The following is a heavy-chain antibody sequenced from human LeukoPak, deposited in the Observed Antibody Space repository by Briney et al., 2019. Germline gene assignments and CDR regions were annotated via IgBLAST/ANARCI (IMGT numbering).Heavy chain of an antibody. Sequence: PSETLSLTCTVSGGSISSGDYYWSWIRQPPGKGLEWIGYIYYSGSTYYNPSLKSRVTISVDTSKNQFSLKLSSVTAADTAVYYCARDRLLPQRGYSYGSDAFDIWGQGTMVTVSS. CDR1: GGSISSGDYY. D-gene: IGHD5-18*01. V-gene: IGHV4-30-4*02. CDR3: ARDRLLPQRGYSYGSDAFDI. CDR2: IYYSGST. J-gene: IGHJ3*02.